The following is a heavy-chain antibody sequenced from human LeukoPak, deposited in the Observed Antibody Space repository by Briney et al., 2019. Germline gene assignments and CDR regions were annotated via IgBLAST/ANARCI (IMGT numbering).Heavy chain of an antibody. CDR1: GYTFTSYG. CDR2: ISAYNGNT. D-gene: IGHD3-22*01. V-gene: IGHV1-18*01. CDR3: ATVTYYYDSSGYFGSYFDY. Sequence: ASVKVSCKASGYTFTSYGISWVRQAPGQGLEWTGWISAYNGNTNYAQKLQGRVTMTTDTSTSTAYMELRSLRSDDTAVYYCATVTYYYDSSGYFGSYFDYWGQGTLVTVSS. J-gene: IGHJ4*02.